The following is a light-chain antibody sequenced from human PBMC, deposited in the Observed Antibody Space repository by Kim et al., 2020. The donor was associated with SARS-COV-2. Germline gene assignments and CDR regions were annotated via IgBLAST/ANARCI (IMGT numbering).Light chain of an antibody. V-gene: IGLV2-8*01. CDR2: EVS. Sequence: GHAVTISCPGTSSDVGGYNYVSWYQQHPGKAPKLMIYEVSKRPSGVPDRFSGSKSGNTASLTVSGLQAEDEADYYCSSYAGSNNLVFGGGTKLTVL. J-gene: IGLJ2*01. CDR3: SSYAGSNNLV. CDR1: SSDVGGYNY.